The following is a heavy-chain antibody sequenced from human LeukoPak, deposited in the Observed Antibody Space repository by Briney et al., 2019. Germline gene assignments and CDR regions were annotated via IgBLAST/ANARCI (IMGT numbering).Heavy chain of an antibody. CDR2: LYPGNSDT. V-gene: IGHV5-51*01. CDR1: GNSFPYYW. Sequence: GESLKISCRGFGNSFPYYWNGWVRQIPGKGLEWIGILYPGNSDTRYSPSFQGQVTISADKSISTAYLQWSSLKASDTAMYYGARYSSSSEGDYWGQGTLVTVSS. J-gene: IGHJ4*02. D-gene: IGHD6-6*01. CDR3: ARYSSSSEGDY.